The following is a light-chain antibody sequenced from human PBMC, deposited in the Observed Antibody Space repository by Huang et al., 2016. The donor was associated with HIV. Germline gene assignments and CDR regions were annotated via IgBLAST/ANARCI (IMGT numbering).Light chain of an antibody. CDR2: AAS. V-gene: IGKV3-15*01. Sequence: EIVMTQSPATLSVSPGERATLSCRASQSITSNLAWYPQKPGQAPRLLIYAASTRATCIPARFSGSRSGTEFTLSISSLQSEDFAVYYCQQYNNWPPWTFGQGTKVEIK. CDR3: QQYNNWPPWT. CDR1: QSITSN. J-gene: IGKJ1*01.